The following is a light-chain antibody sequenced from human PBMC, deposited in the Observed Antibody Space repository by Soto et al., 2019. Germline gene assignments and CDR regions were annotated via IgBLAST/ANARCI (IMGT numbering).Light chain of an antibody. CDR2: WAS. V-gene: IGKV4-1*01. J-gene: IGKJ2*01. CDR1: QTILSSSNNRHS. CDR3: HQYYSTPPYT. Sequence: DIVMTQSPDSLAVSLGERATINCKSSQTILSSSNNRHSLAWYQQKPGQPPKLLLYWASIREFGVPDRFSGSGSGTDVTLTISNLQAEDVAIYYCHQYYSTPPYTFGQGTKLEI.